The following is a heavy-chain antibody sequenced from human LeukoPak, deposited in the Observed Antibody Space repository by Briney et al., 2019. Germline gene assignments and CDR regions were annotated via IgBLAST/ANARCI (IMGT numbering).Heavy chain of an antibody. J-gene: IGHJ4*02. V-gene: IGHV3-21*01. CDR1: GFTFTSYT. Sequence: GGSLRLSCAASGFTFTSYTMNWVRQAPGKGLEWVSSITSGSSHIYYADSVKGRFTISRDNAKNSLYLQMTSLRVEDTAVYYCAKTYGHFDDWGQGTLVTVSS. CDR2: ITSGSSHI. D-gene: IGHD4-17*01. CDR3: AKTYGHFDD.